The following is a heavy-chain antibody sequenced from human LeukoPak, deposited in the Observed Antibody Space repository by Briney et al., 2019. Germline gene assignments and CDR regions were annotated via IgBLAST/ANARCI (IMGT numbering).Heavy chain of an antibody. J-gene: IGHJ4*02. CDR2: IRYDGSNK. CDR1: GFTFSSYA. V-gene: IGHV3-30*02. D-gene: IGHD2-15*01. CDR3: AKDMDIVVVVAAALFDY. Sequence: AGGSLRLSCAASGFTFSSYAMSWVRQAPGKGLEWVAFIRYDGSNKYYADSVKGRFTISRDNSKNTLYLQMNSLRAEDTAVYYCAKDMDIVVVVAAALFDYWGQGTLVTVSS.